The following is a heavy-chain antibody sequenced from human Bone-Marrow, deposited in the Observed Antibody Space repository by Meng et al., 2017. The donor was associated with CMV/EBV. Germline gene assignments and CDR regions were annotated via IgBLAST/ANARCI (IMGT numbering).Heavy chain of an antibody. CDR2: ISSSGSTI. CDR3: ARDFSSGYDFWSGCPLYGMDV. J-gene: IGHJ6*02. CDR1: GFTFSDYY. Sequence: GESLKISCAASGFTFSDYYMAWIRQAPGKGLEWVSYISSSGSTIYYADSVKGRFTISRDNAKNSLYLQMNILRAEDTDVYYCARDFSSGYDFWSGCPLYGMDVWGQGTTVTVSS. V-gene: IGHV3-11*01. D-gene: IGHD3-3*01.